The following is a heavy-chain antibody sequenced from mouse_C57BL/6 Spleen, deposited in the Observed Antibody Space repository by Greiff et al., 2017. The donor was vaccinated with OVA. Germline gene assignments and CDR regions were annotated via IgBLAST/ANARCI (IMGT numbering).Heavy chain of an antibody. V-gene: IGHV2-2*01. D-gene: IGHD3-2*02. Sequence: QVQLKESGPGLVQPSQRLSITCTVSGFSLTSYGVHWVRQSPGKGLAWLGVIWSGGSTDYNAAFLSRLSISKDNSKSQVFVKMNRLQADDTAIYYCARSAQGPFDYWGQGTTLTGSS. J-gene: IGHJ2*01. CDR1: GFSLTSYG. CDR3: ARSAQGPFDY. CDR2: IWSGGST.